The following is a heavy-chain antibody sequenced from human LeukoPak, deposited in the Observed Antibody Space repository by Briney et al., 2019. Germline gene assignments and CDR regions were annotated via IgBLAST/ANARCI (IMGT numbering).Heavy chain of an antibody. Sequence: GGSLRLSCAASGFTFSSYGMHWVRQDPGKGLEWGAVISYDGSNKYYADSVKGRFTISRDNSKNTLYLQMNSLRAEDTAVYYCAKDLIRGYSGYDSWAYYYYGMDVWGQGTTVTVSS. CDR2: ISYDGSNK. D-gene: IGHD5-12*01. J-gene: IGHJ6*02. CDR1: GFTFSSYG. CDR3: AKDLIRGYSGYDSWAYYYYGMDV. V-gene: IGHV3-30*18.